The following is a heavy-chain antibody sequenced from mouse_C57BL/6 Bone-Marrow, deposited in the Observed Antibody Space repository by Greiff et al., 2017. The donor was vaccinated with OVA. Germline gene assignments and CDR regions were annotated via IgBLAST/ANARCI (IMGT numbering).Heavy chain of an antibody. CDR1: GFTFSSYG. D-gene: IGHD2-4*01. CDR3: ARRMITTPFAY. J-gene: IGHJ3*01. CDR2: ISSGGSYT. V-gene: IGHV5-6*01. Sequence: EVQVVESGGDLVKPGGSLKLSCAASGFTFSSYGMSWVRQTPDKRLEWVATISSGGSYTYYPDSVKGRFTISRDNAKNTLYLQMSSLKSEDTAMYYCARRMITTPFAYWGQGTLVTVSA.